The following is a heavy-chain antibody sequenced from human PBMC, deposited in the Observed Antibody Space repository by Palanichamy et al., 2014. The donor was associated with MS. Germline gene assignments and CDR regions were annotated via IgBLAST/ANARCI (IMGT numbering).Heavy chain of an antibody. CDR3: AKGYGGKGLDY. J-gene: IGHJ4*02. CDR1: IQRHHYL. CDR2: IYSDKIGGNT. Sequence: EVQLVESGGGLIQAWGVPAPVMYSLWIQRHHYLHGLGPPGSREGLEWVSLIYSDKIGGNTYYADSVKGRFTISRDKSKNALNFQMNSLRAEDTAVYYCAKGYGGKGLDYWGQGILVAVSS. D-gene: IGHD4-23*01. V-gene: IGHV3-53*01.